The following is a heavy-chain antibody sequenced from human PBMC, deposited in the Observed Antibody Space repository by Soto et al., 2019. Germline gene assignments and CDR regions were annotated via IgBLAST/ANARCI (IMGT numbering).Heavy chain of an antibody. CDR2: ISPNSGGT. Sequence: QVQLVQSGAEVKKPGASVKVSCKASGYTFTGYYMHWVRQAPGQGLEWMGWISPNSGGTNYAQKFQGWVTMTRDTSISTAYMELSRLRSDDTAVYYCARVALLQGQWPSFGDYWGQGTLVTVSS. CDR1: GYTFTGYY. V-gene: IGHV1-2*04. D-gene: IGHD6-19*01. J-gene: IGHJ4*02. CDR3: ARVALLQGQWPSFGDY.